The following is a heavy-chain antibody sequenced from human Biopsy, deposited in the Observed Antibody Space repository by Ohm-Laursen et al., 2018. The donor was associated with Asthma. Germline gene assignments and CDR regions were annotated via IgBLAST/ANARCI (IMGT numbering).Heavy chain of an antibody. Sequence: TLSLTCTVSGDSISSGGYYWSWIRQHPGKGLEWIGYIYYSGTTYYNPSLKGRVTISVDTSKNQFSLKLTSVTAADTAVYYCARDRRVRFLEWPPAMDVWGQGTTVTVSS. D-gene: IGHD3-3*01. J-gene: IGHJ6*02. CDR3: ARDRRVRFLEWPPAMDV. V-gene: IGHV4-31*03. CDR2: IYYSGTT. CDR1: GDSISSGGYY.